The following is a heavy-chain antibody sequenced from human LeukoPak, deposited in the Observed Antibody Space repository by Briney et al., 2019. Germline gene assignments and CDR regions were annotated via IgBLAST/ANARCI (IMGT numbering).Heavy chain of an antibody. CDR2: IRYDGSDK. CDR1: GFNLSAYA. CDR3: AKDASSSSSLGD. Sequence: PGVSLRLSCVASGFNLSAYAMHWARQAPGKGLEWVSLIRYDGSDKYYADSVKGRFTISRDISKNTLNLQMNSLRAEDTAVYYCAKDASSSSSLGDWGQGTLVTVSS. V-gene: IGHV3-30*02. D-gene: IGHD6-6*01. J-gene: IGHJ4*02.